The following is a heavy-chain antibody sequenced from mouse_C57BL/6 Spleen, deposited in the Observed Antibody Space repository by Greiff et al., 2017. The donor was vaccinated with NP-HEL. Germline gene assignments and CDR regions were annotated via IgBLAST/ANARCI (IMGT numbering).Heavy chain of an antibody. Sequence: QVQLQQSGPELVKPGASVKLSCKASGYTFTSYDINWVKQRPGQGLEWIGWIYPRDGSTKYNEKFKGKAKLTVDTSSSTAYMELHSLTSEDSAVYFCARHYYGSSGYFDVWGTGTTVTVSS. CDR2: IYPRDGST. J-gene: IGHJ1*03. CDR3: ARHYYGSSGYFDV. V-gene: IGHV1-85*01. CDR1: GYTFTSYD. D-gene: IGHD1-1*01.